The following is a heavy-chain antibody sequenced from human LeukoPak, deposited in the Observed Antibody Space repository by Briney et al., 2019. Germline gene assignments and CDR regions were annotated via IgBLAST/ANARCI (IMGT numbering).Heavy chain of an antibody. CDR1: GGPFSGYY. CDR2: INHSGST. D-gene: IGHD3-9*01. CDR3: ARGRLRYFDWSGWFDP. V-gene: IGHV4-34*01. Sequence: PSETLSLTCAVYGGPFSGYYWSWIRQPPGKGLEWIGEINHSGSTNYNPSLKSRVTISVDTSKNQFSLKLSSVTAADTAVYYCARGRLRYFDWSGWFDPWGQGTLVTVSS. J-gene: IGHJ5*02.